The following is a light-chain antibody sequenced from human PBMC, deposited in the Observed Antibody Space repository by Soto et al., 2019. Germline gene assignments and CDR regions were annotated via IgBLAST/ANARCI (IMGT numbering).Light chain of an antibody. CDR3: QHYGSSPRT. CDR2: RAS. J-gene: IGKJ1*01. CDR1: QXISGNY. Sequence: EIVLTQSPGTXSLSPXEXATXXXRASQXISGNYLAWYRLKSGQAPRLLIYRASSRATGIPDRFSGSGSGTDFTLTISRLEPEDFALYYCQHYGSSPRTXGQGTRVDFK. V-gene: IGKV3-20*01.